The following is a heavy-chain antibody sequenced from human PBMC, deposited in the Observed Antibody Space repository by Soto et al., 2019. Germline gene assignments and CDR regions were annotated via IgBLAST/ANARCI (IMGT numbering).Heavy chain of an antibody. Sequence: GGSLRLSCTASGFTFNKYAMTWVRQAPGKGLEWVSAISGGDGSTYYADYVKGRFTISRDNSKNTLFLQMNSLRVEDTAIYYYENSPPNPRIVSPAIIENPFAHWGQGTRVTVSS. CDR2: ISGGDGST. V-gene: IGHV3-23*01. J-gene: IGHJ4*02. CDR3: ENSPPNPRIVSPAIIENPFAH. D-gene: IGHD5-18*01. CDR1: GFTFNKYA.